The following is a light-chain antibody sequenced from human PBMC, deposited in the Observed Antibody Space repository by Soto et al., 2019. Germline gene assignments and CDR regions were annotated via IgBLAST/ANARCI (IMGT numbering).Light chain of an antibody. V-gene: IGKV1-39*01. CDR2: AAS. CDR3: QQRAT. CDR1: QSISSY. J-gene: IGKJ1*01. Sequence: DIQMTQSPSSLSASVGDRVTITCRASQSISSYLNWYQQKPGKAPKLLIYAASSLQSGVPSRFSGSGSGTDFTLTISSLQPEDFATYDCQQRATFGQGTKVEIK.